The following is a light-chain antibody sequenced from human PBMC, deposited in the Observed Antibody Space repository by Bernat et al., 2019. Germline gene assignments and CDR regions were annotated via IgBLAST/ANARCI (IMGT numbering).Light chain of an antibody. CDR2: RDD. CDR1: KLGTKF. J-gene: IGLJ2*01. V-gene: IGLV3-1*01. Sequence: SFELTQPPSVSVSPGQTATITCSGDKLGTKFTCWYQQKPGQSPVVVIYRDDKRPSGIPERFPGSHSGNTATLTISGAQAMDEANYYCQAWDSSVGVFGGGTKLTVL. CDR3: QAWDSSVGV.